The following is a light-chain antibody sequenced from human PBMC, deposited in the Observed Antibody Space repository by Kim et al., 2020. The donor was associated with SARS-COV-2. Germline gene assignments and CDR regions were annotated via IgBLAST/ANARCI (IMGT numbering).Light chain of an antibody. J-gene: IGKJ4*01. V-gene: IGKV1-8*01. CDR3: QQYYSYPHT. CDR1: QGISSY. Sequence: AIRMTQSPSSFSASTGDRVTITCRASQGISSYLAWYQQKPGKAPKLLIYAASTLQSGVPSRFSGSGSGTDFTLTISCLQSEDFATYYGQQYYSYPHTFGGGTKLEI. CDR2: AAS.